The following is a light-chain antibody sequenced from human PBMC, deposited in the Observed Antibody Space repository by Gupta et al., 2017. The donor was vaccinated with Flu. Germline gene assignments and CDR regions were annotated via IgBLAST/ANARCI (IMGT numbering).Light chain of an antibody. V-gene: IGKV3-15*01. Sequence: EVLMTQSPAALSVSPGERATLSCRASQSVRGYLAWYQQKPGQAPRLLIYGASTRATGIPARFSGSGSGTDFTLTISSRQSEDFAVYYCQQYDNWPPWTFGQGTKVEIK. CDR3: QQYDNWPPWT. J-gene: IGKJ1*01. CDR2: GAS. CDR1: QSVRGY.